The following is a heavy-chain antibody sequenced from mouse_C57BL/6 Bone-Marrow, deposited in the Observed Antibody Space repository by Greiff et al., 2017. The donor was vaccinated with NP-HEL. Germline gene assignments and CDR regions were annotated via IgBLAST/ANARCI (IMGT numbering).Heavy chain of an antibody. CDR3: ARGRGVWLHYFAY. CDR1: GFTFSSYA. CDR2: ISDGGSYT. D-gene: IGHD2-2*01. V-gene: IGHV5-4*01. Sequence: EVQGVESGGGLVKPGGSLKLSCAASGFTFSSYAMSWVRQTPEKRLEWVATISDGGSYTYYPDNVKGRFTISRDNAKNNLYLQMSHLKSEDTAMYYCARGRGVWLHYFAYWGQGTPLTVSS. J-gene: IGHJ2*01.